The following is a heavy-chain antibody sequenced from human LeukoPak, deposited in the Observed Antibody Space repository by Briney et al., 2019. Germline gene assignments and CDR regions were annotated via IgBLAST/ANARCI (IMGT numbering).Heavy chain of an antibody. CDR3: ARSFFQWNYGSCLDS. CDR1: GFSFSNYV. CDR2: IAHDGSNK. Sequence: PGGSLKLSCAASGFSFSNYVMQWVRQVPGKGLEWVALIAHDGSNKYYADSVKGRFTISRDNSRSILYLQMNSLGPEDTAVYSCARSFFQWNYGSCLDSWGQGTLVTVSS. V-gene: IGHV3-30*03. J-gene: IGHJ4*02. D-gene: IGHD1-7*01.